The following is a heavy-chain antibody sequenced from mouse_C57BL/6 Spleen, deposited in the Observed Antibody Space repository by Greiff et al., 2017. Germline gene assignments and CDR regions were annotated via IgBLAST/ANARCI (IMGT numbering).Heavy chain of an antibody. Sequence: EVKLEESGPGLVKPSQSLSLTCSVTGYSITSGYYWNWIRQFPGNKLEWMGYISYDGSNNYNPSLKNRISITRDTSKNQFFLKLNSVTTEDTATYYCARRGSSVVAPFDYWGQGTTLTVSS. J-gene: IGHJ2*01. V-gene: IGHV3-6*01. CDR1: GYSITSGYY. D-gene: IGHD1-1*01. CDR3: ARRGSSVVAPFDY. CDR2: ISYDGSN.